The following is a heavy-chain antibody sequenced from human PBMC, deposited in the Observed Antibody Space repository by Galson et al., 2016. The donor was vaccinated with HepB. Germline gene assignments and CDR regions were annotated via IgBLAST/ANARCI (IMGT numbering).Heavy chain of an antibody. CDR2: ISGSGGST. Sequence: SLRLSCAASGFTFSNYAMNWVRQAPGKGLEWVSGISGSGGSTSYTDSVKGRFTISRDSSKNTLYLQVNSLRAEDTAVYYCAKSGRTVATFDYWGQGTLVTVSS. CDR1: GFTFSNYA. V-gene: IGHV3-23*01. J-gene: IGHJ4*02. CDR3: AKSGRTVATFDY. D-gene: IGHD5-12*01.